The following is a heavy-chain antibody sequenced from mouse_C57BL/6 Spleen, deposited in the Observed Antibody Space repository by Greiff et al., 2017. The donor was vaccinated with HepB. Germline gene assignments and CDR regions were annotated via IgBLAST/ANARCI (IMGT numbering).Heavy chain of an antibody. CDR3: ARGGALYWYFDV. CDR1: GYAFSSYW. CDR2: IYPGDGDT. V-gene: IGHV1-80*01. J-gene: IGHJ1*03. Sequence: VQLQQSGAELVKPGASVKISCKASGYAFSSYWMNWVKQRPGKGLEWIGQIYPGDGDTNYNGKFKGKATLTADKSSSTAYMQLSSLTSEDSAVYFCARGGALYWYFDVWGTGTTVTVSS.